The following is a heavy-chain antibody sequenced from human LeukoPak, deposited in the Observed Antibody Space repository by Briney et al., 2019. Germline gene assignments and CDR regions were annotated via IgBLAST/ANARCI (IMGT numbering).Heavy chain of an antibody. V-gene: IGHV3-48*03. CDR2: ISSSGSTI. CDR1: GFTFSSYE. CDR3: ARDLRYSSSYAPFGY. J-gene: IGHJ4*02. D-gene: IGHD6-13*01. Sequence: GGSLRLSCAASGFTFSSYEMNWVRQAPGKGLEWVSYISSSGSTIYYADSVKGRFTISRDNAKNSLYLQMNSLRAEDTAVYYCARDLRYSSSYAPFGYWGQGTLVTVSS.